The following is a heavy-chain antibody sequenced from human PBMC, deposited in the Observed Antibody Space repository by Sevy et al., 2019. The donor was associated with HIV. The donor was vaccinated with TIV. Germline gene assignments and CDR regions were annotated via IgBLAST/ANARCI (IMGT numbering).Heavy chain of an antibody. CDR2: IYPGDSDT. V-gene: IGHV5-51*01. J-gene: IGHJ3*02. D-gene: IGHD2-2*01. CDR1: GYSFTSFW. Sequence: GESLKISCKGSGYSFTSFWIGWVRQMPGKGLEWMRIIYPGDSDTRYSPSFQGQVTISADKSISTAYLQWSSLKASDTGMYYCARLWGYCSSTSCYDAFDIWGQGTMVTVSS. CDR3: ARLWGYCSSTSCYDAFDI.